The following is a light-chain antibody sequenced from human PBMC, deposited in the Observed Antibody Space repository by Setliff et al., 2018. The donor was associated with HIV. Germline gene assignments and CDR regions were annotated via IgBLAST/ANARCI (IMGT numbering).Light chain of an antibody. CDR3: GSYTSSSTLV. CDR2: DAS. J-gene: IGLJ2*01. V-gene: IGLV2-14*03. CDR1: SSDVGGYNY. Sequence: QSALAQPASVSGSPGQSITISCTGTSSDVGGYNYVSWYQQYPGKAPKLMIYDASKRPSGVSNRFSGSKSGNTASLTISGLQAEDEADYYCGSYTSSSTLVFGGGTKVTVL.